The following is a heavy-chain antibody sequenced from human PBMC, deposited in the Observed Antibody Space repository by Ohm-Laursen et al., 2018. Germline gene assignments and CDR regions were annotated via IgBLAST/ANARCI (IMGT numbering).Heavy chain of an antibody. Sequence: SLRLSCAASGFTFSNYWMSWVRQAPGKGLEWVANIKQDGSEKHYVDSVKGRFTISRDNAKNSLYLQMNSLRAEDTAVYYCVRDADRSIYDAFDIWGQGTMVTVSS. J-gene: IGHJ3*02. CDR2: IKQDGSEK. D-gene: IGHD3-22*01. CDR1: GFTFSNYW. CDR3: VRDADRSIYDAFDI. V-gene: IGHV3-7*01.